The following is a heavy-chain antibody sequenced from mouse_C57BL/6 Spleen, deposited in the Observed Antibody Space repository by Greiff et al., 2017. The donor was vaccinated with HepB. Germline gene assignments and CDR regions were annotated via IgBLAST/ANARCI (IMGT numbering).Heavy chain of an antibody. J-gene: IGHJ3*01. Sequence: EVKLQESGGDLVKPGGSLKLSCAASGFTFSSYGMSWVRQTPDKRLEWVATISSGGSYTYYPDSVKGRFTISRDNAKNTLYLQMSSLKSEDTAMYYCASPSTMVTTSFAYWGQGTLVTVSA. CDR2: ISSGGSYT. V-gene: IGHV5-6*01. D-gene: IGHD2-2*01. CDR1: GFTFSSYG. CDR3: ASPSTMVTTSFAY.